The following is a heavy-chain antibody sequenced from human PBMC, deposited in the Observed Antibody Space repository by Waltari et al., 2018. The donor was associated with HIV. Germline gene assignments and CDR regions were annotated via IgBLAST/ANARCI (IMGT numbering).Heavy chain of an antibody. CDR1: GYTFTGYY. V-gene: IGHV1-2*02. CDR2: INPNSGGT. J-gene: IGHJ4*02. Sequence: QVQLVQSGAEVKKPGASVKVSCKASGYTFTGYYMQWVRHAPGQGLEWRGWINPNSGGTNYAQKFQGRVTMTRDTSISTAYMELSRLRSDDTAVYYCARDQGGIAVAGTPGDYWGQGTLVTVSS. CDR3: ARDQGGIAVAGTPGDY. D-gene: IGHD6-19*01.